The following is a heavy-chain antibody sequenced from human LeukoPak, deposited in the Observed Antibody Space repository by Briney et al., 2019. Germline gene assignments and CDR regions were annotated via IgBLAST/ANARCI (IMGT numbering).Heavy chain of an antibody. CDR1: GDSISSSSYY. D-gene: IGHD4-17*01. CDR3: ARVLRSYNWFDP. V-gene: IGHV4-39*01. CDR2: IYYSGST. J-gene: IGHJ5*02. Sequence: SETLSLTCTVSGDSISSSSYYWGWIRQPPGKGLEWIGSIYYSGSTYYNPSLKSRVTISVDTSKSQFSLKLSSVIAADMAVYYCARVLRSYNWFDPWGQGTLVTVSS.